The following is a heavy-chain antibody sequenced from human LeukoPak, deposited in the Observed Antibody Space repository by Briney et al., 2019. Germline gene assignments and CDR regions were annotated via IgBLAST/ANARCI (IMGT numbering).Heavy chain of an antibody. V-gene: IGHV4-30-4*01. J-gene: IGHJ4*02. Sequence: SQTPSLTCTVSGGSISSGDYYWSWIRQPPGKGLEWIGNIYYSGSTYYNPSLKSRVTISVDTSKNQFSLKLTSVTAADTAVYYCGRETYYYDSSGYSPDYWGQGTLVTVSS. CDR2: IYYSGST. CDR3: GRETYYYDSSGYSPDY. D-gene: IGHD3-22*01. CDR1: GGSISSGDYY.